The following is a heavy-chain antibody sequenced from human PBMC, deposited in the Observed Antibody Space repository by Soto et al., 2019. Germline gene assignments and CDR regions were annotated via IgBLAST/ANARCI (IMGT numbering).Heavy chain of an antibody. CDR2: INSDGSST. CDR1: GFTFSRYG. CDR3: ARVAYDSSGYYPDY. Sequence: EVQLVESGGGLVQPGGSLRLSCAASGFTFSRYGIHWVRQAPGKGLVWVSRINSDGSSTSYADSVKGRFTISRDNAKNTLYLRMNSLRAEDTAVYYCARVAYDSSGYYPDYWGQGTLVTVSS. D-gene: IGHD3-22*01. J-gene: IGHJ4*02. V-gene: IGHV3-74*01.